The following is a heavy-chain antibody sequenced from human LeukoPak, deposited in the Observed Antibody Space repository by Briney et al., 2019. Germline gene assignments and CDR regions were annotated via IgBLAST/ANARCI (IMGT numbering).Heavy chain of an antibody. V-gene: IGHV4-34*01. J-gene: IGHJ3*02. CDR2: INHSGST. D-gene: IGHD6-19*01. Sequence: SETLSLTCAVYGGSFSGYYWSWIRQPPGKGLEWIGEINHSGSTNYNPSLKSRVTISVDTSKNQFSLKLSSVTAADTAVYYCASGYSSGPDAFDIWGQGTMVTVSS. CDR1: GGSFSGYY. CDR3: ASGYSSGPDAFDI.